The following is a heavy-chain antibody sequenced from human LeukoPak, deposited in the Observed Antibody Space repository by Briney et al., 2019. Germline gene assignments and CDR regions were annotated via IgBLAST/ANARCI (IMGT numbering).Heavy chain of an antibody. D-gene: IGHD3-9*01. CDR1: GFTFSSYE. V-gene: IGHV3-48*03. J-gene: IGHJ4*02. Sequence: GGSLRLPCAASGFTFSSYEMNWVRQAPRKGLEWVSYISSSGSTIYYADSVKGRFTISRDNAKNSLYLQMNSLRAEDTAVYYCASAPYDILTGYYMGLCYWGQGTLVTVSS. CDR2: ISSSGSTI. CDR3: ASAPYDILTGYYMGLCY.